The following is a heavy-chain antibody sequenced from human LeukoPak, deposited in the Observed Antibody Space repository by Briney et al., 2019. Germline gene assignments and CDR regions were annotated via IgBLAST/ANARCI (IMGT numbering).Heavy chain of an antibody. CDR2: ISYDGSNK. D-gene: IGHD6-19*01. J-gene: IGHJ4*02. CDR1: GFTFSSYG. V-gene: IGHV3-30*18. Sequence: GGSLRLSCAASGFTFSSYGMHWVRQAPGKGLEWVAVISYDGSNKYYADSVKGRFTISRDNSKNTLYLQMNSLRAEDTAVYYCAKDRDSSLDYWGQGTLVTVFS. CDR3: AKDRDSSLDY.